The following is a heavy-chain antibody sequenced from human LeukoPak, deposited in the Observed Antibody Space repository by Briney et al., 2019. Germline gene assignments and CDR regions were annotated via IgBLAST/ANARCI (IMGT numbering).Heavy chain of an antibody. D-gene: IGHD6-13*01. V-gene: IGHV3-23*01. Sequence: VGSLRLSCAASGFTFRSYAMSWVRQAPGKGLEWVSAISGSGGSTYYADSVKGRFTISRDNYKNTLYLQMNSLRAQDTAVYYCAKVPISSWYKPLDYWGQGTLVTVSS. J-gene: IGHJ4*02. CDR1: GFTFRSYA. CDR2: ISGSGGST. CDR3: AKVPISSWYKPLDY.